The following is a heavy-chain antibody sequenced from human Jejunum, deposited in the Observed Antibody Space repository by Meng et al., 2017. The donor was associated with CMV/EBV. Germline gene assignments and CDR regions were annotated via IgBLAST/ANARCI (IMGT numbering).Heavy chain of an antibody. Sequence: QSGTWLKNPGASVKVSSKPSGYTFTSYAMNWGRQAPGQGLEGMGWINTNTGNPTYAQGFTGRFVFSLDTSVSTAYLQISSLKAEDTAVYYCARGDYYDSSGLDYWGQGTLVTVSS. CDR1: GYTFTSYA. CDR2: INTNTGNP. V-gene: IGHV7-4-1*02. CDR3: ARGDYYDSSGLDY. D-gene: IGHD3-22*01. J-gene: IGHJ4*02.